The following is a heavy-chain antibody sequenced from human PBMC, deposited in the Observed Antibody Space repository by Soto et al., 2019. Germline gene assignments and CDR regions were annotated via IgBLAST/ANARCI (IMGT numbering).Heavy chain of an antibody. CDR3: VGELSEWGRIDF. CDR2: IYYTGTT. V-gene: IGHV4-59*01. Sequence: PSETLSLTCSVSGTSIRGYYWTWIRQPPGKGLEWIGYIYYTGTTKYNPSLKSRVTISVDTSKNQFSLRLNSVTAADTAVYYCVGELSEWGRIDFWGQGTLVTVSS. J-gene: IGHJ4*02. D-gene: IGHD3-3*01. CDR1: GTSIRGYY.